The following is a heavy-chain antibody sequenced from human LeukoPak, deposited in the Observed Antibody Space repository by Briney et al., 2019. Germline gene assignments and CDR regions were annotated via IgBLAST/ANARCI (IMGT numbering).Heavy chain of an antibody. CDR3: AKDGHGDYANY. Sequence: GGSLRLSCAASGFTFSGYAMSWVRQAPGKGLEWVSAISGSGGSTYYADSVKGRFTISRDNSKNTLYLQMNSLRAEDTAVYYCAKDGHGDYANYWGQGTLVTVSS. J-gene: IGHJ4*02. CDR2: ISGSGGST. V-gene: IGHV3-23*01. D-gene: IGHD4-17*01. CDR1: GFTFSGYA.